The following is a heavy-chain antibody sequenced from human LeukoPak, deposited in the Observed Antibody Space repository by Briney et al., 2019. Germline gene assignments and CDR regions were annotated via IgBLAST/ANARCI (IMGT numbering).Heavy chain of an antibody. CDR3: ARVFGRTADY. Sequence: GGSLRLSCSASGFTFSSYSMNWVRQAPGKGLEWVSSISSSSSYIYYADSVKGRFTISRDNAKNSLYLQMNSLRAEDTAVYYCARVFGRTADYWGQGTLVTVSS. CDR1: GFTFSSYS. D-gene: IGHD3-3*01. J-gene: IGHJ4*02. V-gene: IGHV3-21*01. CDR2: ISSSSSYI.